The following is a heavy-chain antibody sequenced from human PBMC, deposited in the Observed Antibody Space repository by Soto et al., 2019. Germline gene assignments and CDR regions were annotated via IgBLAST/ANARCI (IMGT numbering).Heavy chain of an antibody. V-gene: IGHV3-30-3*01. D-gene: IGHD3-10*01. CDR3: ARDYNEHAFDI. Sequence: GGSLRLSCAASGFTFSSYAMHWVRQAPGKGLEWVAVISYAGSNKYYADSVKGRFTISRDNYKNALYLQMNSLRAEDTALYYCARDYNEHAFDIWGQGTMVTVSS. CDR2: ISYAGSNK. J-gene: IGHJ3*02. CDR1: GFTFSSYA.